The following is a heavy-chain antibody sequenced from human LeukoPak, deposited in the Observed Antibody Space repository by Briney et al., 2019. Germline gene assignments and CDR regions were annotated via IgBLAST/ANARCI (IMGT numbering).Heavy chain of an antibody. J-gene: IGHJ5*02. CDR1: GGSISSSSYY. CDR2: IYYSGST. V-gene: IGHV4-39*06. Sequence: PSETLSLTCTVSGGSISSSSYYWGWIRQPPGKGLEWIGSIYYSGSTYYNPSLKSRVTISIDTSKNQFPLKLSSVTAADTAVYYCEVTTVIGNWFDPWGQGTLVTVSS. D-gene: IGHD4-17*01. CDR3: EVTTVIGNWFDP.